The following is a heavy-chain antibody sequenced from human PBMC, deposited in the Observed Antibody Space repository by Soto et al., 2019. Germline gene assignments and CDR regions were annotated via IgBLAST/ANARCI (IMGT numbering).Heavy chain of an antibody. Sequence: EVQLLESGGGLVQPGGSLRLSCAASGFTFSSYAMSWVRQAPGKGLEWVSAISGSGGSTYYADSVKGRFTISRDNSKNPVYFEMNRLGGGGTAVFYCGEGGYFCGGRWPTGGLWGQGTLVTVSS. J-gene: IGHJ4*02. D-gene: IGHD2-21*01. CDR1: GFTFSSYA. V-gene: IGHV3-23*01. CDR3: GEGGYFCGGRWPTGGL. CDR2: ISGSGGST.